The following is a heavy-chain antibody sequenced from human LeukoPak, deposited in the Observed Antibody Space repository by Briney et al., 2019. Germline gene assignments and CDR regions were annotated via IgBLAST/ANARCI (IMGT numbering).Heavy chain of an antibody. CDR3: TTDGVGVEGATYDN. D-gene: IGHD1-26*01. J-gene: IGHJ4*02. Sequence: GGSLRLSCAASGFTFINAWMAWVREAPGEGLEWVGRIKAKAHGGTIEYAAPVKGRFTIPRDDSKNTLYLQMNSLKTEDTAVYYCTTDGVGVEGATYDNWGQGTLVSVSS. CDR1: GFTFINAW. V-gene: IGHV3-15*01. CDR2: IKAKAHGGTI.